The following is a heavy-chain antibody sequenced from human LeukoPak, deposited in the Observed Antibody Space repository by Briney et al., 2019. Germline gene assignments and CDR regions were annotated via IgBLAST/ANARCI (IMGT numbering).Heavy chain of an antibody. CDR3: ARDHVVVVPAATSGSLDYYYYMDV. V-gene: IGHV4-59*12. J-gene: IGHJ6*03. CDR2: IYYSGST. D-gene: IGHD2-2*01. CDR1: GGSISSYY. Sequence: SETLSLTCTVSGGSISSYYWSWIRQPPGKGLEWIGYIYYSGSTNYNPSLKSRVTISVDTSKNQFSLKLSSVTAADTAVYYCARDHVVVVPAATSGSLDYYYYMDVWGKGTTVTVSS.